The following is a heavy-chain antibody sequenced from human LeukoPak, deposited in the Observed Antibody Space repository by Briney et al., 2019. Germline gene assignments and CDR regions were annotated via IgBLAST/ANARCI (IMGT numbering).Heavy chain of an antibody. CDR1: GYSISSGYY. CDR2: IYHSGNT. J-gene: IGHJ3*02. V-gene: IGHV4-38-2*02. Sequence: SETLSLTCSVSGYSISSGYYWGWIRQPPGEGLEWIGSIYHSGNTYYNPSLKSRVTISLDTSKDQFSLKLSSVTAADTAVYYCARGAPLLLWFGEFDAFDIWGQGTMVTVSS. CDR3: ARGAPLLLWFGEFDAFDI. D-gene: IGHD3-10*01.